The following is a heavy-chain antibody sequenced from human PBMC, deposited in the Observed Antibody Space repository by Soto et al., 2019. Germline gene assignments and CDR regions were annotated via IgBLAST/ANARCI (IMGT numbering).Heavy chain of an antibody. CDR1: GGTFSSYA. CDR2: IIPIFGTA. D-gene: IGHD3-3*01. J-gene: IGHJ6*02. CDR3: ARDGRFSESYYYGMDV. V-gene: IGHV1-69*01. Sequence: QVQLVQSGAEVKKPGSSVKVSCKASGGTFSSYAISWVRQAPGQGLEWMGGIIPIFGTANYAQKIQVRGTITADESTSKAYMELSSLRSEDTAVYYCARDGRFSESYYYGMDVWGQGTKVTFSS.